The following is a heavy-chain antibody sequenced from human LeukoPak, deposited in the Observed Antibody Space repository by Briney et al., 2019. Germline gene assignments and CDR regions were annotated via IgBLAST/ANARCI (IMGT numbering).Heavy chain of an antibody. CDR1: GGSFSGYY. CDR2: INHSGST. CDR3: ARGRRSSSWQRYIDY. J-gene: IGHJ4*02. D-gene: IGHD6-13*01. Sequence: SETLSLTCAVYGGSFSGYYWSWIRQPPGRGLEWIGEINHSGSTNYNPSLKSRVTISVDTSKNQFSLKLSSVTAADTAVYYCARGRRSSSWQRYIDYWGQGTLSPSPQ. V-gene: IGHV4-34*01.